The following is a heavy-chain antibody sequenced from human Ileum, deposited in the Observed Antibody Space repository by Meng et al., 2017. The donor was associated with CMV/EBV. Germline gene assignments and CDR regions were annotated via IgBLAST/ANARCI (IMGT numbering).Heavy chain of an antibody. D-gene: IGHD5-24*01. J-gene: IGHJ4*01. CDR1: GITFSSYA. V-gene: IGHV3-23*01. CDR2: ISGSGITT. CDR3: AKDCRM. Sequence: GALRVSCAASGITFSSYAMSWVRQAPGKGLEWVSAISGSGITTYYGDSVKGRFTISRDNSKNTLYLQMNSLRAEDTAVYYCAKDCRMGGQGTLVTVSS.